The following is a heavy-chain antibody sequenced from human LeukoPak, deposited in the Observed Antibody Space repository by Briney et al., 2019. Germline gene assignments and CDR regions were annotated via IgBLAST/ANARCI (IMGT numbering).Heavy chain of an antibody. CDR1: GGSISSYY. CDR3: ARHPTGYSTGWYVD. Sequence: SEALSLTCTVSGGSISSYYWSWLRQPPGKGLEWIGNIYYSGTTNYNPSLKSRVTTSVDTSKNQFSLKLSSVTAADTAVYYCARHPTGYSTGWYVDWGQGTLVTVSS. V-gene: IGHV4-59*08. CDR2: IYYSGTT. D-gene: IGHD6-19*01. J-gene: IGHJ4*02.